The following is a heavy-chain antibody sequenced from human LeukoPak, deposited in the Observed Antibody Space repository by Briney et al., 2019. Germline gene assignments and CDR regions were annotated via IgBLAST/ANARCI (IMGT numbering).Heavy chain of an antibody. J-gene: IGHJ4*02. V-gene: IGHV3-30*18. Sequence: GRSLRLSCAASGFTFSSYGMHWVRQAPGKGLEWVAVISYDGSNKYYADSVKGRFTISRDNSKNTLYLQMNSLRAEGTAVYYCAKDWSHFDYWGQGTLVTVSS. CDR3: AKDWSHFDY. CDR1: GFTFSSYG. CDR2: ISYDGSNK.